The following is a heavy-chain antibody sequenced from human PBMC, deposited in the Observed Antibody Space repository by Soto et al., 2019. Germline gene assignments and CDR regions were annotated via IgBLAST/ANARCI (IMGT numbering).Heavy chain of an antibody. V-gene: IGHV2-5*01. D-gene: IGHD2-21*02. CDR2: IYWNDDK. CDR3: AHRFNCGGDCYSSFDY. J-gene: IGHJ4*02. CDR1: GFSLSTSGVG. Sequence: SGPTLVKPTQTLTLTCTFSGFSLSTSGVGVGWIRQPPGKALEWLALIYWNDDKRYSPSLKSRLTITKDTSKNQVVLTMTNMDPVDTATYYCAHRFNCGGDCYSSFDYWGQGTLVTVSS.